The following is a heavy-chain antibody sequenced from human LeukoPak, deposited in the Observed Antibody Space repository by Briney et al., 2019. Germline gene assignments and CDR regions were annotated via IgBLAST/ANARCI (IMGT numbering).Heavy chain of an antibody. Sequence: SETLSLTCAVYGGSFSGYYWSWIRQPPGKGLEWIGYIYYSGSTNYNPSLKSRVTISVDTSKNQFSLKLSSVTAADTAVYYCASASPHYYDSSGYVIGAFDIWGQGTMVTVSS. J-gene: IGHJ3*02. D-gene: IGHD3-22*01. V-gene: IGHV4-59*01. CDR2: IYYSGST. CDR3: ASASPHYYDSSGYVIGAFDI. CDR1: GGSFSGYY.